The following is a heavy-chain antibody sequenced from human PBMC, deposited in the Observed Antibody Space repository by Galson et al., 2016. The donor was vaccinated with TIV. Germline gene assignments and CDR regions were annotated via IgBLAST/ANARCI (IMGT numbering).Heavy chain of an antibody. D-gene: IGHD1-26*01. Sequence: TLSLTCSVSGSSISNGGYFWSWIRQHPGKGLEWIGNIYNSGSTSYNPTLGSRVSLSADTSTNHFFLWLRSVTAADTAGYFCARWAISGSYYDYFQQGDRGTQVVVS. V-gene: IGHV4-31*03. CDR3: ARWAISGSYYDYFQQ. CDR2: IYNSGST. CDR1: GSSISNGGYF. J-gene: IGHJ1*01.